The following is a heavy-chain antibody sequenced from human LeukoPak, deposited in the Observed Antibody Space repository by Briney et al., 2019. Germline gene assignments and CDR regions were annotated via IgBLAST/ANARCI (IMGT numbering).Heavy chain of an antibody. CDR1: GLPFTTYS. CDR2: IYAGDSST. V-gene: IGHV5-51*01. CDR3: ARHSCYDS. Sequence: GQSLKISCKTSGLPFTTYSFASAPQMPGKGLEWMGVIYAGDSSTRYSPSFQGQVTISVDKSISTVYLQWSSLKASDSAIYYCARHSCYDSWGQGTLVTVSS. D-gene: IGHD3-16*01. J-gene: IGHJ4*02.